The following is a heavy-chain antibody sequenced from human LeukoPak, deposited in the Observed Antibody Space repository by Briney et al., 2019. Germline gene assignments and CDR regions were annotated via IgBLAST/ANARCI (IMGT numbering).Heavy chain of an antibody. CDR1: GFTFSSYA. D-gene: IGHD6-19*01. CDR2: ISGSGGST. Sequence: GGSLRLSCAASGFTFSSYAMSWVRQAPGKWLEWGSGISGSGGSTYYADSVKGGFTISRDKSKNTLYLQMNSLSAEDTAVYSCAKIPSGYSSGWYPDWGQGTLVTVSS. V-gene: IGHV3-23*01. CDR3: AKIPSGYSSGWYPD. J-gene: IGHJ4*02.